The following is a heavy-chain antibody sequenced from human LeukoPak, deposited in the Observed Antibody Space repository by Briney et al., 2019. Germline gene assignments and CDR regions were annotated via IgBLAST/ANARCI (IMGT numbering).Heavy chain of an antibody. D-gene: IGHD2-15*01. Sequence: GGSLRLSCAASGFTFSSYGMHWVRQAPGKGLGWVAVISYDGSNKYYADSVKGRFTISRDNSKNTLYLQMNSLRAEDTAVYYCAKASLGYCSGGSCYSGAFDYWGQGTLVTVSS. V-gene: IGHV3-30*18. J-gene: IGHJ4*02. CDR2: ISYDGSNK. CDR3: AKASLGYCSGGSCYSGAFDY. CDR1: GFTFSSYG.